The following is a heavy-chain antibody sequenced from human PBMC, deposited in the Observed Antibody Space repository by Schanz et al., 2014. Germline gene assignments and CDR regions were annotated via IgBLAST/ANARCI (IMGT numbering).Heavy chain of an antibody. J-gene: IGHJ6*02. CDR1: GFTFSAYG. CDR3: VKDLQRELLRDDHYYGMDV. Sequence: QVQLVESGGGVVQPGRSLRLSCAASGFTFSAYGMHWVRQAPGKGLEWVAVIWYDGNNKYYADSVKGRFTTSRDNSKNTMYLQMNSLRAEDTAVYYCVKDLQRELLRDDHYYGMDVWGQGTTV. D-gene: IGHD1-26*01. V-gene: IGHV3-33*06. CDR2: IWYDGNNK.